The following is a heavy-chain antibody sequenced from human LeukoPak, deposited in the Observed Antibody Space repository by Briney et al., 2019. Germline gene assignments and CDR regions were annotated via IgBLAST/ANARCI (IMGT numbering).Heavy chain of an antibody. D-gene: IGHD1-14*01. V-gene: IGHV3-74*01. J-gene: IGHJ4*02. CDR2: INSDGSST. Sequence: GGSLRLSCAASGFTFSSYWMHWVRQAPGKGLEWVSRINSDGSSTSYADSVKGRFTISRDNAKNTLYLQMNSLRAEDTAVYYCARRNHFDYWGQGTLVTVSS. CDR1: GFTFSSYW. CDR3: ARRNHFDY.